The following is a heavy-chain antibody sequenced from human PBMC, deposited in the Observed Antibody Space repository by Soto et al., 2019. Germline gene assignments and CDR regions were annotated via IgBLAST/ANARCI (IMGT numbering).Heavy chain of an antibody. V-gene: IGHV3-73*02. J-gene: IGHJ2*01. D-gene: IGHD5-12*01. Sequence: EVQLVQSGGGLVQPGGSLKLSCAVSGFSLSVSAMHWVRQAPGKGLEWVGRIRNRANNYATTYAASVKGRFAISRDDSKNTAYLQLNTLKTEDTAVYYCTTMNLGPDIVSRRYWLFDLWGRGTLVAVSS. CDR3: TTMNLGPDIVSRRYWLFDL. CDR1: GFSLSVSA. CDR2: IRNRANNYAT.